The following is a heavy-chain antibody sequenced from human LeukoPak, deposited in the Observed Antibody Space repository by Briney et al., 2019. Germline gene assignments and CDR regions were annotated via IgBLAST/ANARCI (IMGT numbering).Heavy chain of an antibody. J-gene: IGHJ4*02. D-gene: IGHD5-24*01. CDR3: ARERRRDGYNYKDY. V-gene: IGHV3-11*04. Sequence: GGSLRLSCAASGFTFSDYYMSWIRQAPGKGLEWVSYISSSGSTIYYADSVKGRFTISRDNAKNSLYLQMNSLRPEDTGLYYCARERRRDGYNYKDYWGQGTQVSVSS. CDR2: ISSSGSTI. CDR1: GFTFSDYY.